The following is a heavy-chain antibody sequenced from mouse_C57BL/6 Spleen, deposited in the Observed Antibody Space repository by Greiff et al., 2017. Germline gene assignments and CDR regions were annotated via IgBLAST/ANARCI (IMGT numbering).Heavy chain of an antibody. J-gene: IGHJ1*03. CDR3: ARELRYFSDV. Sequence: VQLQQSGAELVKPGASVKLSCKASGYTFTSYWMHWVKQRPGQGLEWIGMIHPNSGSTNYNEKFKSKATLTVDKSSSTAYMQLSSLTSEDSAVYYCARELRYFSDVWGTGTTVTVSS. D-gene: IGHD1-1*01. CDR1: GYTFTSYW. CDR2: IHPNSGST. V-gene: IGHV1-64*01.